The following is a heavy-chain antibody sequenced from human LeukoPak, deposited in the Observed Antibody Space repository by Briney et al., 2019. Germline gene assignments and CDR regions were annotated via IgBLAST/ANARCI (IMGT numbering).Heavy chain of an antibody. CDR1: GGSISSGGYS. CDR2: IYYSGST. Sequence: KTSETLSLTCAVSGGSISSGGYSWSWIRQPPGKGLEWIGYIYYSGSTYYNPSLKSRVTISVDTSKNQFSLKLSSVTAADTAVYYCRVVITVKNDYWGQGTLVTVSS. CDR3: RVVITVKNDY. D-gene: IGHD3-22*01. V-gene: IGHV4-30-4*07. J-gene: IGHJ4*02.